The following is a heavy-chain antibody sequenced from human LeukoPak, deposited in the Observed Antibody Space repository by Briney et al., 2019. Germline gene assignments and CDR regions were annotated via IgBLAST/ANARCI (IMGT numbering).Heavy chain of an antibody. CDR2: ISWNSGSI. CDR3: AKTQSGVDPTWFDP. Sequence: AGGSLRLSCAASGFTFDDYAMHWVRHAPGKGLEWVSGISWNSGSIGYADSVKGRFTISRDNAKNSLYLQMNSLRAEDTALYYCAKTQSGVDPTWFDPWGQGTLVTVSS. CDR1: GFTFDDYA. V-gene: IGHV3-9*01. D-gene: IGHD3-3*01. J-gene: IGHJ5*02.